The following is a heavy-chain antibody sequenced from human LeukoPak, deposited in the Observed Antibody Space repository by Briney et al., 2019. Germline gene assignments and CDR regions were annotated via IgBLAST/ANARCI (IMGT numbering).Heavy chain of an antibody. V-gene: IGHV3-30-3*01. Sequence: GGSLRLSCAASGFTFSSYAMHWVRQAPGKGLEWVAVISYDGSNKYYADSVKGRFTISRDNSKNTLYLQMNSLRAEDTAVYYCARDPAYYDSSGYSHYYGTDVWGQGTTVTVSS. J-gene: IGHJ6*02. D-gene: IGHD3-22*01. CDR2: ISYDGSNK. CDR3: ARDPAYYDSSGYSHYYGTDV. CDR1: GFTFSSYA.